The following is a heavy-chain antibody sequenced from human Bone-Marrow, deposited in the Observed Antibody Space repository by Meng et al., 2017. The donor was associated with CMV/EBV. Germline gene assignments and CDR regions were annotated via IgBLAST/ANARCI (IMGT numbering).Heavy chain of an antibody. CDR1: GGTFSSYA. D-gene: IGHD2-21*01. J-gene: IGHJ6*02. CDR3: ARSCGGDCHSYYYYYYGMDV. Sequence: SVKVSCKASGGTFSSYAISWVRQAPGQGLEWMGGIIPIFGTANYAQKFQGRVTITTDESTSTAYMELSSLRSEDTAVYYCARSCGGDCHSYYYYYYGMDVWGQGTTVTVSS. CDR2: IIPIFGTA. V-gene: IGHV1-69*05.